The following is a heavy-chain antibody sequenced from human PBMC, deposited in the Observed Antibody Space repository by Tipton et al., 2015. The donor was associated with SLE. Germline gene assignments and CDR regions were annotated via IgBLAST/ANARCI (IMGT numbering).Heavy chain of an antibody. CDR1: GGSITYYY. CDR2: IYYSGGT. CDR3: ARGPEQWLVNPHYFDY. V-gene: IGHV4-59*08. J-gene: IGHJ4*02. D-gene: IGHD6-19*01. Sequence: ILSLTCTVSGGSITYYYWSWIRQSPGKGLEWIGYIYYSGGTTYNPSLKSRVTISVDTSKNQFSLKLSSVTAADTAVYYCARGPEQWLVNPHYFDYWGQGTLVTVSS.